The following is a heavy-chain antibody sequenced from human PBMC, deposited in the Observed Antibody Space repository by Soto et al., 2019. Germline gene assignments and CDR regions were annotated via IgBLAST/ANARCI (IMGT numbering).Heavy chain of an antibody. V-gene: IGHV4-31*03. Sequence: SETLSLTCTVSGGSISSGGYYWSWIRQHPGKGLEWIGYIYYSGSTYYNPSLKSRVTISVDTSKNQFSLKLSSVTAADTAVYYCARVRRSGITGTTLGDFDYWGQGTLVTV. D-gene: IGHD1-20*01. J-gene: IGHJ4*02. CDR1: GGSISSGGYY. CDR2: IYYSGST. CDR3: ARVRRSGITGTTLGDFDY.